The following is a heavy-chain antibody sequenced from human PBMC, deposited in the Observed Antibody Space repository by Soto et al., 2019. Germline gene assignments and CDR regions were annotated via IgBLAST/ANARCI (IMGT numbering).Heavy chain of an antibody. J-gene: IGHJ6*02. V-gene: IGHV1-69*02. D-gene: IGHD3-22*01. CDR1: GGTFSSYT. Sequence: SVKVSCKASGGTFSSYTISCVRQAPGQGLEWMGRIIPILGIANYAQKFQGRVTITADKSTSTAYMELSSLRSEDTAVYYCGSSYYYDSSGYSAPYYYYGMDVWGQGTTVTVPS. CDR2: IIPILGIA. CDR3: GSSYYYDSSGYSAPYYYYGMDV.